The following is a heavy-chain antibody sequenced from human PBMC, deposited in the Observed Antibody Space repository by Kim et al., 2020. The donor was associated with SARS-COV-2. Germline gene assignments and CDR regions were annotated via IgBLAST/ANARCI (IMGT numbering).Heavy chain of an antibody. Sequence: GGSLRLSCAASGFVFHNFAMHWVRQAPGKSLEWVSAIDGNTINSYYADSVKGRFTISRDNSKNSLYLQMNSLRTDDTALYYCAKRGGQQLGTFQYWGRGTLVTVSS. CDR3: AKRGGQQLGTFQY. V-gene: IGHV3-43*02. CDR1: GFVFHNFA. CDR2: IDGNTINS. D-gene: IGHD6-13*01. J-gene: IGHJ1*01.